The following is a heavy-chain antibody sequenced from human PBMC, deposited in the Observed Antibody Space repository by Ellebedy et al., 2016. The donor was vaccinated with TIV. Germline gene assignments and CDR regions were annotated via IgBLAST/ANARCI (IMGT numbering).Heavy chain of an antibody. D-gene: IGHD3-16*01. J-gene: IGHJ3*02. V-gene: IGHV4-59*01. CDR3: AREGELAPVWGAADI. CDR1: GASLRSYY. Sequence: MPSETLSLTCTVSGASLRSYYWSWIRQVPGKGLEWIGNTYYGGSSDYNPSLNRRLTISLDVSKNQFSLQLSSVTAADTAVYYCAREGELAPVWGAADIWGQGILITVSS. CDR2: TYYGGSS.